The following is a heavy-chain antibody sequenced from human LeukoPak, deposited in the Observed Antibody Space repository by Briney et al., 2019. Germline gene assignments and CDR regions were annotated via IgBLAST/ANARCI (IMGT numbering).Heavy chain of an antibody. CDR2: IYPGESIYASENT. Sequence: ASETLSLTCSVSGVSISAYYWSWIRQPAGKGLEWIGRIYPGESIYASENTNYNPSLKSRVSMSGDTSKNQVSLKLRSVTAADTAVYYCARDPTTVTTIFDSWGQGTLVTVSS. CDR1: GVSISAYY. J-gene: IGHJ4*02. V-gene: IGHV4-4*07. D-gene: IGHD4-17*01. CDR3: ARDPTTVTTIFDS.